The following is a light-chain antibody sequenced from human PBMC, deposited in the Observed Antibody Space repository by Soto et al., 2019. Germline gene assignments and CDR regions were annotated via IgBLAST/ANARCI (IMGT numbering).Light chain of an antibody. Sequence: EIVLTQSPATLSLSPGERATLSCRASQSVNIYLAWYQQKPGQAPRLLIYDASNRATGIPARFSGSGSGTDFTLTISRLEPEDFAVYYCQHYGYPQWTVGQGTKVDIK. CDR2: DAS. CDR1: QSVNIY. V-gene: IGKV3-11*01. J-gene: IGKJ1*01. CDR3: QHYGYPQWT.